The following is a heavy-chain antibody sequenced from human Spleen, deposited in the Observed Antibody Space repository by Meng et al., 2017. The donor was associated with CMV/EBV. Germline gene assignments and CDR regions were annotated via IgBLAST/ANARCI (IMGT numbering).Heavy chain of an antibody. D-gene: IGHD4-11*01. CDR2: VGGHNGDR. CDR3: ARAGSYSNHGYYFDY. V-gene: IGHV1-18*01. CDR1: GFVFTNYG. J-gene: IGHJ4*02. Sequence: ASVKVSCKASGFVFTNYGISWVRQAPGQGLEWMGWVGGHNGDRVYAQSLQDRVTMTTDTSTDTAYLDLRRLRSADTAMYYCARAGSYSNHGYYFDYWGQGTLVTVSS.